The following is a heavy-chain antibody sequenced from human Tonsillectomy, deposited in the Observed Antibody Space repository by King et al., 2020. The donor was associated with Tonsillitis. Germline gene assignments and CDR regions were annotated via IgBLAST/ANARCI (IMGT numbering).Heavy chain of an antibody. CDR2: IYYSGST. V-gene: IGHV4-59*01. Sequence: QLQESGPGLVKPSETLSLTCTVSGGSISSYYWSWIRQPPGKGLEWIGYIYYSGSTNYNPSLKSRVTISVDTSKNQFSLKLSSVTAADTAVYYCARDLGGLWVPAHLYDYWGQGTLVTVSS. J-gene: IGHJ4*02. D-gene: IGHD1-26*01. CDR3: ARDLGGLWVPAHLYDY. CDR1: GGSISSYY.